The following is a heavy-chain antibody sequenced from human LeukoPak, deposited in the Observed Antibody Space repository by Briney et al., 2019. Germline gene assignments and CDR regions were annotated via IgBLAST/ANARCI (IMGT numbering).Heavy chain of an antibody. V-gene: IGHV3-21*01. CDR1: GFSFSSYR. D-gene: IGHD6-6*01. CDR2: ISSNNGYI. Sequence: GGSLRLSCAASGFSFSSYRMNWVRQAPGKGLEWVASISSNNGYIYYADSVRGRFTISRDNGENSLHLQMNSLRAEDAAVYYCARDLGTRKSIAFADWGQGTLVTVSS. J-gene: IGHJ4*02. CDR3: ARDLGTRKSIAFAD.